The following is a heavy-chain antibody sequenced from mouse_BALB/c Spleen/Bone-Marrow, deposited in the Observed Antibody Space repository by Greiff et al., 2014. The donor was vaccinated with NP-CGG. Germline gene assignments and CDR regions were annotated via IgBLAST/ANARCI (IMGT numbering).Heavy chain of an antibody. CDR2: IWGGGST. J-gene: IGHJ4*01. CDR3: ARKGVGYYGSSYGYYAMDY. D-gene: IGHD1-1*01. CDR1: GFSLSRYS. Sequence: VKLMESGPGLVAPSQSLSITCTVSGFSLSRYSVHWVRQPPGKGLEWLGMIWGGGSTDYNSALKSRLSISKDNSKSQVFLRMNSLQTDDTAMYYCARKGVGYYGSSYGYYAMDYWGQGTSVTVSS. V-gene: IGHV2-6-4*01.